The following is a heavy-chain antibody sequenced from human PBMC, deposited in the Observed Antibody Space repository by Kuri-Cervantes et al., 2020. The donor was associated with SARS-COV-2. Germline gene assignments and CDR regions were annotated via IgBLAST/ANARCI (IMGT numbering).Heavy chain of an antibody. CDR2: IYYSGST. CDR1: GGSISSSSYY. Sequence: SETLSLTCTVSGGSISSSSYYWGWIRQPPGKGLEWIGSIYYSGSTYYNPSLKSRVTISVDTSKNQFSLKLSSVTAADTAVYYCARGPPPTFYYYYGMDVWGQGTTVTVSS. V-gene: IGHV4-39*01. CDR3: ARGPPPTFYYYYGMDV. J-gene: IGHJ6*02. D-gene: IGHD3-16*01.